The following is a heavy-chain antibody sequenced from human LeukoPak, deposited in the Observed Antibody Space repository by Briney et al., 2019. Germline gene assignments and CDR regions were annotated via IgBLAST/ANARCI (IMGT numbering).Heavy chain of an antibody. CDR2: INPNSGGT. J-gene: IGHJ4*02. CDR1: GYSFSSYG. CDR3: ARAERGWVPAAL. Sequence: ASVKVSCKASGYSFSSYGISWVRQAPGQGREWMGWINPNSGGTNYAQKFQGRVTMTRDTSISTAYMELSRLRSDDTAVYYCARAERGWVPAALWGQGTLVTVSS. D-gene: IGHD2-2*01. V-gene: IGHV1-2*02.